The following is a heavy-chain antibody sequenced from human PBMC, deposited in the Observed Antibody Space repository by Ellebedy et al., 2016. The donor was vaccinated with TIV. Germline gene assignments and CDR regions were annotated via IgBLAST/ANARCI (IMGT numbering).Heavy chain of an antibody. V-gene: IGHV4-34*01. CDR1: GGSFSGYY. Sequence: SETLSLTXAVYGGSFSGYYWSWIRQPPGKGLEWIGEINHSGSTYYNPSLKSRVTISVDRSKNQFSLKLSSVTAADTAVYYCARATIWAAAGTNAFDIWGQGTMVTVSS. CDR2: INHSGST. CDR3: ARATIWAAAGTNAFDI. J-gene: IGHJ3*02. D-gene: IGHD6-13*01.